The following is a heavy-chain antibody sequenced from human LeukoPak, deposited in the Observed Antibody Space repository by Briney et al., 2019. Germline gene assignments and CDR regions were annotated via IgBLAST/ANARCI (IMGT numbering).Heavy chain of an antibody. CDR1: GGSITSYY. Sequence: PSETLSLTCTVSGGSITSYYWSWIRQPPGKGLEWIGYIYYSGTTNYNPSLKSRVTISVDTSKNQFSLKVNSVTAADRAVYYCVRSKSGTYGWYDPWGQGTLVTVSS. CDR3: VRSKSGTYGWYDP. D-gene: IGHD4-17*01. CDR2: IYYSGTT. J-gene: IGHJ5*02. V-gene: IGHV4-59*01.